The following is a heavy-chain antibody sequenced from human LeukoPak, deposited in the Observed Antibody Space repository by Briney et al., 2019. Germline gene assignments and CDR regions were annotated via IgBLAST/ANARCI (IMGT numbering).Heavy chain of an antibody. D-gene: IGHD1-26*01. Sequence: ASVKVSCKASGYTLSTYTMHWLRQAPGQRPEWMGCIYAGNGNVKYSQNFQARVTITRDTSANTAYLELSSLRSEDTAVYYCARDLADSGSCFDYWGQGTLVTVSS. V-gene: IGHV1-3*01. CDR3: ARDLADSGSCFDY. CDR2: IYAGNGNV. CDR1: GYTLSTYT. J-gene: IGHJ4*02.